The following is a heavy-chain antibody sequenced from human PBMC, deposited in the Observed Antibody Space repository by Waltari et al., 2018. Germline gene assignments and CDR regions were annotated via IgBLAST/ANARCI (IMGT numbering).Heavy chain of an antibody. V-gene: IGHV1-69-2*01. Sequence: EVQLVQSGAEMKQPGATVKISCKISGYKFTDYYMHWVQQAPGKGLEWMGLVDPEDGETKYAEKFQGRVTITADTSTDTAYMELSSLRSEDTAVYYCSTVNWNLGGEASDIWGQGTMVTVSS. CDR3: STVNWNLGGEASDI. CDR2: VDPEDGET. D-gene: IGHD1-7*01. CDR1: GYKFTDYY. J-gene: IGHJ3*02.